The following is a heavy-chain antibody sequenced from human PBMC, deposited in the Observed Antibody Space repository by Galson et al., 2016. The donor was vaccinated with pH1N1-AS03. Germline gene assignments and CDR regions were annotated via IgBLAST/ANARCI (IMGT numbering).Heavy chain of an antibody. D-gene: IGHD6-19*01. CDR2: IKQDGSDK. CDR1: GFPFSGYW. CDR3: AKAVAGSLNLYYYYGADV. V-gene: IGHV3-7*03. J-gene: IGHJ6*02. Sequence: SLRLSCAASGFPFSGYWMTWVRQAAGKGLEWVASIKQDGSDKHYVDSVKGRFTISKDNAKNSPYLQMNSLRPEDTAVYYCAKAVAGSLNLYYYYGADVWGQGTTVTVSS.